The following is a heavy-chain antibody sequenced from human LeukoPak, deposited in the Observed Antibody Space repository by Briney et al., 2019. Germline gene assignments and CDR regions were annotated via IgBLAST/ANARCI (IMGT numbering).Heavy chain of an antibody. CDR2: IYYSGST. D-gene: IGHD2-21*02. Sequence: KPSETLSLTCTVSGGSISSYYWSWIRQPPGKGLEWIWYIYYSGSTNYNPSLKSRVTISVDTSKNQFSLKLSSVTAADTAVYYCARGTYCGGDCWNWFDPWGQGTLVTVSS. V-gene: IGHV4-59*01. CDR1: GGSISSYY. J-gene: IGHJ5*02. CDR3: ARGTYCGGDCWNWFDP.